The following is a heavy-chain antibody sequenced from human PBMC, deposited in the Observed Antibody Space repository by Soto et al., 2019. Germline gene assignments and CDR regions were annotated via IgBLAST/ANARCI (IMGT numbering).Heavy chain of an antibody. Sequence: GGSPSLSCAASGFSVSNNYMTWVRQAPGKGLEWVAVIQDGGSISYADSVSDRFTISRDNAKNTVFLEMNSLRPEDTAVYFCARGEGSGSNALGHWGQGTLVTVSS. D-gene: IGHD3-16*01. CDR2: IQDGGSI. CDR1: GFSVSNNY. V-gene: IGHV3-66*01. J-gene: IGHJ4*02. CDR3: ARGEGSGSNALGH.